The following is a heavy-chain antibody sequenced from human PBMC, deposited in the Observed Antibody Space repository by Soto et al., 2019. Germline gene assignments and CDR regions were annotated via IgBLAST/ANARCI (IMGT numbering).Heavy chain of an antibody. CDR2: IYPGDSDT. CDR1: GYSFTSYW. CDR3: ARRGGACTNGVCPTEHDAFDI. Sequence: GESLKISCKGSGYSFTSYWIGWVRQMPGKGLEWMGIIYPGDSDTRYSPSFQGQVTISADKSISTAYLQWSSLKASDTAMYYCARRGGACTNGVCPTEHDAFDIWGQGTMVTVSS. V-gene: IGHV5-51*01. J-gene: IGHJ3*02. D-gene: IGHD2-8*01.